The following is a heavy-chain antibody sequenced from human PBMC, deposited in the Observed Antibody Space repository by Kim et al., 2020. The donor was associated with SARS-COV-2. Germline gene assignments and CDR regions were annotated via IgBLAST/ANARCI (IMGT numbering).Heavy chain of an antibody. Sequence: SETLSLTCTVSGGSISSSSYFCDWIRQPPGKGLEWSGSIDYSGAPFYNPSLKSRVTISVDTSKKQFSLELTSVHAADTTVYYFATRPRRYVYGTDVWG. V-gene: IGHV4-39*01. CDR3: ATRPRRYVYGTDV. D-gene: IGHD3-16*01. J-gene: IGHJ6*01. CDR2: IDYSGAP. CDR1: GGSISSSSYF.